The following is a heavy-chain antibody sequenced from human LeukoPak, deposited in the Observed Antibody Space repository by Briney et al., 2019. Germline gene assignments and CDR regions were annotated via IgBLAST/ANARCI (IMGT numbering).Heavy chain of an antibody. CDR1: GGSISSYY. Sequence: SETLSLTCTVSGGSISSYYWSWIRQPPGKGLEWIGYIYYSGSTNYNPSLKSRVTISVDTSKNQFSLKLSSVTAADTAVYYCARETVSGYSSGASVFDYWGQGTLVTVSS. J-gene: IGHJ4*02. D-gene: IGHD6-19*01. CDR2: IYYSGST. V-gene: IGHV4-59*01. CDR3: ARETVSGYSSGASVFDY.